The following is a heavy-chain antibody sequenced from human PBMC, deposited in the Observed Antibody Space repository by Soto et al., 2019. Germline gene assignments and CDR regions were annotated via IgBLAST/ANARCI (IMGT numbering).Heavy chain of an antibody. J-gene: IGHJ4*02. CDR1: GGTFSSYS. V-gene: IGHV1-69*13. CDR2: IIPIFGTA. Sequence: VASVKVSCKASGGTFSSYSISWVRQAPGQGLEWMGGIIPIFGTANYAQKFQGRVTITADESTSTAYMELSSLRSEDTAVYYCAREGYNGRDSSSSGFDYWGQGTLVTVSS. D-gene: IGHD6-6*01. CDR3: AREGYNGRDSSSSGFDY.